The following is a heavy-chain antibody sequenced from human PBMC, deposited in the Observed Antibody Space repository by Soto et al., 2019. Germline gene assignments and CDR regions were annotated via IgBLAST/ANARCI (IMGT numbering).Heavy chain of an antibody. J-gene: IGHJ2*01. CDR3: AKSGWGVVVPAVNWYFDL. CDR1: GFTFSSYA. D-gene: IGHD2-2*01. V-gene: IGHV3-23*01. Sequence: GGSLRLSCVASGFTFSSYAMSWVRQAPGMGLGWVSGISGSGDNTYYAYSVKGRFTFSRDNSRNTMFLQMNSLRAEDTAVYYCAKSGWGVVVPAVNWYFDLWGRGTLVTVSS. CDR2: ISGSGDNT.